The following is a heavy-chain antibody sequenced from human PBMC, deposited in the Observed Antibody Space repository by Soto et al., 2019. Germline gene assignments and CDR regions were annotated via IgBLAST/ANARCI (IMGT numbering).Heavy chain of an antibody. V-gene: IGHV1-8*01. J-gene: IGHJ6*02. D-gene: IGHD4-4*01. Sequence: PGASVKVSCTASGYTFTSYDINWVRQATGQGLEWMGWMNPNSGNTGYAQKFQGRVTMTRNTSISTAYMELSSLRSEDTAVYYCARDLIHQVTHHYYYYGMDVWGQGTTVTVSS. CDR3: ARDLIHQVTHHYYYYGMDV. CDR1: GYTFTSYD. CDR2: MNPNSGNT.